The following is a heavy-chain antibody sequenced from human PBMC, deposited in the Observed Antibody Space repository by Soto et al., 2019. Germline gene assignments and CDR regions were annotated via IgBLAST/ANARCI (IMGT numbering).Heavy chain of an antibody. CDR3: ARLTPERHSYGSGV. J-gene: IGHJ6*02. D-gene: IGHD5-18*01. CDR2: TRNKANSYTT. V-gene: IGHV3-72*01. CDR1: GFTFSDHY. Sequence: EVQLVESGGGLVQPGGSLRLSCAASGFTFSDHYMDWVRQAPGKGLEWVGRTRNKANSYTTEYAASVKGRFTISRDDSKNSLYLQMNSLKTEDTAVYYCARLTPERHSYGSGVWGQGTTVTVSS.